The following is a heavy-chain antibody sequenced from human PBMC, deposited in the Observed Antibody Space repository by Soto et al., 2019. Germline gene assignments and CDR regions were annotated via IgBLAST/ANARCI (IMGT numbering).Heavy chain of an antibody. Sequence: GGSLRLSCAASGFTFNSYWMSWVRQAPGKGLEWVANIKPDGSQKWYVDSVKGRFAISRDNAKNSLFLQMNSLRAEDTAVYYCARGDYYDSSGPFSDAFDIWGQGTMVPSPQ. J-gene: IGHJ3*02. D-gene: IGHD3-22*01. CDR1: GFTFNSYW. CDR3: ARGDYYDSSGPFSDAFDI. CDR2: IKPDGSQK. V-gene: IGHV3-7*04.